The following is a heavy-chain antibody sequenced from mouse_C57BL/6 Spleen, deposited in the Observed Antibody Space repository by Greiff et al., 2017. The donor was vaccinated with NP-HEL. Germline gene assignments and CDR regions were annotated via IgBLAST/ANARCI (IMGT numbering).Heavy chain of an antibody. CDR2: TSMGGSCT. CDR3: ARQPTYGSSSYYFDY. CDR1: GFTFSSYG. D-gene: IGHD1-1*01. Sequence: EVQRVESGGDLVKPGGSLKLSCAASGFTFSSYGMSWVRQTPDKRLEWVATTSMGGSCTYYPDSVKGRCTISRDNAKNTLYLKMSSLKSEDTAMYYCARQPTYGSSSYYFDYWGQGTTLTVSS. V-gene: IGHV5-6*01. J-gene: IGHJ2*01.